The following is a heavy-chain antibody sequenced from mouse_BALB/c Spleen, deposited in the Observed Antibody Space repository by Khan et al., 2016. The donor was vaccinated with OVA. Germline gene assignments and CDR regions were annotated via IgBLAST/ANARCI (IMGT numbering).Heavy chain of an antibody. Sequence: EVELVESGGGLVKPGGSLKLSCAASGFTFSDYYMYWVRQTPEQRLEWVATISDGGSSTSYPDSVKGRFTISRDNATNNLYLQMSGLKSEDTTIYYCSRAGYGGFAYWGQGTLVTVSA. V-gene: IGHV5-4*02. D-gene: IGHD1-1*02. CDR3: SRAGYGGFAY. CDR1: GFTFSDYY. J-gene: IGHJ3*01. CDR2: ISDGGSST.